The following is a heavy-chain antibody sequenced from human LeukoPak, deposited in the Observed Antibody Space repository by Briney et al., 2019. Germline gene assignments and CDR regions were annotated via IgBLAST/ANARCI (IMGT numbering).Heavy chain of an antibody. CDR1: GYSISSGHY. CDR2: IYHSGST. J-gene: IGHJ4*02. V-gene: IGHV4-38-2*02. Sequence: SETLSLTCTVSGYSISSGHYWGWIRQPPGKGLEWIGSIYHSGSTYYNPSLKSRVTISVDTSKNQFSLKLSSVTAADTAVYYCARRVGTYYYDSSGYSTVFDYWGQGTLVTVSS. CDR3: ARRVGTYYYDSSGYSTVFDY. D-gene: IGHD3-22*01.